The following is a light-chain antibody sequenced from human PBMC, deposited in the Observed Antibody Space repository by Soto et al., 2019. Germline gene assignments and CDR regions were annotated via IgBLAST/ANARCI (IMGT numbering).Light chain of an antibody. CDR3: RSFTTSSTFV. Sequence: QSALAQPASVSGSRGQSITISCTGTSSDIGRYDDVSWFQQQPGKVSKLIIYDVSNWPSGVSDRVSGSKSGNTASLTIAGLHPEDEADYYCRSFTTSSTFVFGTGTKVTVL. V-gene: IGLV2-14*03. CDR1: SSDIGRYDD. CDR2: DVS. J-gene: IGLJ1*01.